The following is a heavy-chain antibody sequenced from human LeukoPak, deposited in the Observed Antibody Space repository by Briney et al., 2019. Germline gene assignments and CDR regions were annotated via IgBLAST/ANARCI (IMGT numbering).Heavy chain of an antibody. V-gene: IGHV4-31*03. CDR3: ARDVRHQDYYGMDV. CDR2: IYYSGST. CDR1: GGSISSGGYY. Sequence: SETLSLTCTVSGGSISSGGYYWSWIRQHPGKGLEWIGYIYYSGSTYYNPSLKSRVTISVDTSKNQFSLKLSSVTAADTAVYYCARDVRHQDYYGMDVWGQGTTVTVFS. J-gene: IGHJ6*02.